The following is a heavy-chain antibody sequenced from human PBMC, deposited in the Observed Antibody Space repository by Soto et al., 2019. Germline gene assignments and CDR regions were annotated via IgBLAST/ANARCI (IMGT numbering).Heavy chain of an antibody. V-gene: IGHV4-30-4*01. CDR1: GDSISNLDYF. CDR3: ARGRYCLTGRCFPNWFDT. J-gene: IGHJ5*02. D-gene: IGHD7-27*01. Sequence: SETLSLTCSVSGDSISNLDYFWAWIRQPPGQALEYIGYIYKSATTYYNPSFESRVAISVDTSKSQFSLNVTSVTAADTAVYFCARGRYCLTGRCFPNWFDTWGQGALVTVSS. CDR2: IYKSATT.